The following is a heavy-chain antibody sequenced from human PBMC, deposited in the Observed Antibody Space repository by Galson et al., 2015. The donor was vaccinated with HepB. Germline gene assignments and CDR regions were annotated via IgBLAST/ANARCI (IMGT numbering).Heavy chain of an antibody. V-gene: IGHV3-66*01. CDR1: GFTVSSNY. CDR3: ARVSPGDTAMVIFWYFDL. J-gene: IGHJ2*01. CDR2: IYSGGST. Sequence: SLRLSCAASGFTVSSNYMSWVRQAPGKGLEWVSVIYSGGSTYYADSVKGRFTISRDNSKNTLYLQMNSLRAEDTAVYYCARVSPGDTAMVIFWYFDLWGRGTLVTVSS. D-gene: IGHD5-18*01.